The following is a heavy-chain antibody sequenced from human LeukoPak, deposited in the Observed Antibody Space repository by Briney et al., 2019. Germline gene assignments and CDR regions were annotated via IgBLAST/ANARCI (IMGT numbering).Heavy chain of an antibody. V-gene: IGHV4-39*07. CDR1: GGSISTSSYY. Sequence: PSETLSLTCTVSGGSISTSSYYWGWVRQTPGTGLEWIGSIYSSGNVNYNPTLTSRVTISVDTSNNQFSLMLTSVTAADTAVYYCARVRPPVATVYYPDYWGPGTLVTVYS. J-gene: IGHJ4*02. CDR2: IYSSGNV. D-gene: IGHD5-12*01. CDR3: ARVRPPVATVYYPDY.